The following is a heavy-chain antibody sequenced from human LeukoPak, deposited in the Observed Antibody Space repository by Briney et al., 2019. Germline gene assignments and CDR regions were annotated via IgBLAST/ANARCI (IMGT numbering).Heavy chain of an antibody. J-gene: IGHJ4*02. D-gene: IGHD4-17*01. CDR2: VNHSGYT. V-gene: IGHV4-34*01. Sequence: KPSETLSLTCGVSGTSFSSYYWSWIRQTPGKGLEWIGEVNHSGYTNMNPSLKSRVTISVDTSKNQFSLRMSTVTGADTAVYFCTRMTTGHDYWGQGTLVTVSS. CDR1: GTSFSSYY. CDR3: TRMTTGHDY.